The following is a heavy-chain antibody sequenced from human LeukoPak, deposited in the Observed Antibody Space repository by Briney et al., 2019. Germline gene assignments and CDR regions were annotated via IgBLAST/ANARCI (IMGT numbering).Heavy chain of an antibody. CDR3: AKDALDAPYDILTGYYSYFDY. CDR1: GFTFSSSA. CDR2: ISNNGGYT. V-gene: IGHV3-23*01. D-gene: IGHD3-9*01. J-gene: IGHJ4*02. Sequence: PGGSLRLSCAASGFTFSSSAMSWVRQAPGKGLEWVSAISNNGGYTYYADSVKGRFTISRDNSKNTLYLQMNSLRVEDTAVYYCAKDALDAPYDILTGYYSYFDYWGQGTLVTVSS.